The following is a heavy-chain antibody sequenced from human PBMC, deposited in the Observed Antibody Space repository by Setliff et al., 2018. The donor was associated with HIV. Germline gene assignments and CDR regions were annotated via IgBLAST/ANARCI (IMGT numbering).Heavy chain of an antibody. J-gene: IGHJ4*02. V-gene: IGHV3-53*01. CDR2: IYSVGIT. Sequence: GGSLRRSCAAAGFTVSSNSMSWVRQAPGKGLEWVSVIYSVGITYYTDSVKDRSTISRDNSKNTLYLQMNSLRAEDTAVYYCARVCGPFDYWGQGTLVTVSS. CDR1: GFTVSSNS. CDR3: ARVCGPFDY.